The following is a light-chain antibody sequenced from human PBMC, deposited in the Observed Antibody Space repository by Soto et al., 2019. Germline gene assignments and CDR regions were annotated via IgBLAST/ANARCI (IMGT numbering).Light chain of an antibody. V-gene: IGLV2-14*01. CDR3: SSYTSSGTVVA. Sequence: QSALTQPASVSGSPGQSITISCTGTSSDVGGYNYVSWYQQHPGKAPKLMIYEVSNRPSGVSNRFSGSKSGNTASLTISGLQAEDGADYYCSSYTSSGTVVAFGGGTKVTVL. J-gene: IGLJ2*01. CDR2: EVS. CDR1: SSDVGGYNY.